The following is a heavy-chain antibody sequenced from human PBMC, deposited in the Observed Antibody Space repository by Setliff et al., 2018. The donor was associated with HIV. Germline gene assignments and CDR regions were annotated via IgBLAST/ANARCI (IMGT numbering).Heavy chain of an antibody. Sequence: SVKVSCKTSGGTFSSYSITWVRQAPGQGLEWMGGIIPLFGSADYAQRFQGRVTITADESTSTAYMELTSLRSEDTATYYCAVVNKVTDFEYWGQGTLVTVSS. D-gene: IGHD2-21*01. J-gene: IGHJ4*02. CDR1: GGTFSSYS. V-gene: IGHV1-69*13. CDR3: AVVNKVTDFEY. CDR2: IIPLFGSA.